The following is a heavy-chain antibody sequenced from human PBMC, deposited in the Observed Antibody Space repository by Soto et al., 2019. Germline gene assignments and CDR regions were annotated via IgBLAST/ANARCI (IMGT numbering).Heavy chain of an antibody. CDR1: GGSISSSSYY. D-gene: IGHD2-15*01. CDR3: ARLPAPVGSPFDY. J-gene: IGHJ4*02. V-gene: IGHV4-39*01. Sequence: QLQLQESGPGLVKPSETLSLTCTVSGGSISSSSYYWGWIRQPPGKGLEWIGSIYYSGSTYYNPSHKSSAALSVYPSTDQSSLKLSSLTAADTAVYYRARLPAPVGSPFDYWGRGTLVTVAS. CDR2: IYYSGST.